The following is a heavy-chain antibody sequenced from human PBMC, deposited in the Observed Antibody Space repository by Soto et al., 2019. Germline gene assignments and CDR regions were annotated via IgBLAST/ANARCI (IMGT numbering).Heavy chain of an antibody. V-gene: IGHV3-30-3*01. D-gene: IGHD6-13*01. Sequence: GGSLRLSCAASGFTFSSYAMHWVRQAPGKGLEWVAVISYDGSNKYYADSVKGRFTISRDNSKNTLYLQMNSLRAEDTAVYYCARDQRGAAGRFDYWGQGTLVTVSS. J-gene: IGHJ4*02. CDR2: ISYDGSNK. CDR3: ARDQRGAAGRFDY. CDR1: GFTFSSYA.